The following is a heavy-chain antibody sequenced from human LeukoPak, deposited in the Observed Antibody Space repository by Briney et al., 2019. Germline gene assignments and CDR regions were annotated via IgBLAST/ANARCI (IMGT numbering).Heavy chain of an antibody. CDR1: GYTFTTYG. V-gene: IGHV1-18*01. Sequence: ASVTVSCKASGYTFTTYGIVWVRQAPAQGPEWMGLISAYRANTNYAQKSQGRVTMTTDTSTSTAYIELSSLRSVDPAVYYCVRGGITVADNSMWFDGGGQGTLVTVS. J-gene: IGHJ5*02. CDR2: ISAYRANT. D-gene: IGHD6-19*01. CDR3: VRGGITVADNSMWFDG.